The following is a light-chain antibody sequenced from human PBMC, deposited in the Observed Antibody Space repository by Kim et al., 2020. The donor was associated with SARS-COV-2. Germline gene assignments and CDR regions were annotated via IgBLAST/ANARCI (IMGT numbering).Light chain of an antibody. CDR1: RSNVGANS. Sequence: TVTISWSGSRSNVGANSVTWYQQLPGTAPKLLIYNDNQRPSGVPDRFSGSKSGTSASLAISGLQSDDEADYYCAAWDDSLGGLWVFGGGTQLTVL. J-gene: IGLJ3*02. CDR2: NDN. CDR3: AAWDDSLGGLWV. V-gene: IGLV1-44*01.